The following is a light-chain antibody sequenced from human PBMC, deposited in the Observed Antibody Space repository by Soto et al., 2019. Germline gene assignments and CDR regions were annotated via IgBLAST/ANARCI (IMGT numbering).Light chain of an antibody. Sequence: DIQMTQSPSSLSASVGDRVTSTCRASQSISSYLNWYQQKPGKAPKLLIYAASSLQSGVPSRFSGSGSGTDFTLTISSLQPEDFATYYYQQSYSTPTFGQGTKLEIK. CDR2: AAS. CDR3: QQSYSTPT. CDR1: QSISSY. V-gene: IGKV1-39*01. J-gene: IGKJ2*01.